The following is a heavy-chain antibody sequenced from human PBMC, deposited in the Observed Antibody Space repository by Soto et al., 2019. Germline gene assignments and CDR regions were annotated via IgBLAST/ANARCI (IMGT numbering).Heavy chain of an antibody. CDR2: ISSSSSYI. CDR3: ARGPGILNP. J-gene: IGHJ5*02. D-gene: IGHD3-9*01. V-gene: IGHV3-21*01. CDR1: GFTFSSYG. Sequence: WVSIRLSCAASGFTFSSYGMNWVRQAPGKGLEWVSSISSSSSYIYYADSVKGRFTISRDNAKNSLYLQMNSLRAEDTAVYYCARGPGILNPWGQGILVTVSS.